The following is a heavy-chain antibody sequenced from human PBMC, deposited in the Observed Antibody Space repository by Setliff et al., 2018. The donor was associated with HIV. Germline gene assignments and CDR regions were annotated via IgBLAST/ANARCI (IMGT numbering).Heavy chain of an antibody. V-gene: IGHV4-59*01. CDR1: GVSINTYY. CDR2: IYNGGNT. CDR3: ARVLAAYLDV. D-gene: IGHD2-15*01. Sequence: SETLSLTCSVSGVSINTYYWSWIRQPPGKGLEWFGYIYNGGNTNYNPSLESRVSMSLDTSKNQFSLKLTSVTAADTAVYFCARVLAAYLDVWGKGTTVTVSS. J-gene: IGHJ6*03.